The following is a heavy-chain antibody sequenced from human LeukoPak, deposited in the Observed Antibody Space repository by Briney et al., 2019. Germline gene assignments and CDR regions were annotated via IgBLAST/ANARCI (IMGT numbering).Heavy chain of an antibody. D-gene: IGHD3-22*01. J-gene: IGHJ4*02. CDR3: ARNGDDSSDYYYFDY. CDR2: IYYSGST. CDR1: GGSISSSSYY. Sequence: SETLSLTCSVSGGSISSSSYYWGWIRQPPGKGLEWIGSIYYSGSTDYNPSLKSRVTISVDTSKNQFSLNLSSVTAADTAVYYCARNGDDSSDYYYFDYWGQGTLVTVSS. V-gene: IGHV4-39*07.